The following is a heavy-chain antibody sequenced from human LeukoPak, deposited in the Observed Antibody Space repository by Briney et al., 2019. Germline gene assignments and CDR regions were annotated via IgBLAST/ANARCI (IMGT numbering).Heavy chain of an antibody. CDR2: SRVDNGGA. CDR1: GFTFSTSD. D-gene: IGHD2-21*02. J-gene: IGHJ6*03. Sequence: GGALRLSCAASGFTFSTSDMTWVRQAPGKGLEWVASSRVDNGGAYYGDSVKGPFNISRDNSQNTLDLQMNGLRAEDTAIYYCAKGSCGADVCFYFYYMHVWGKGTTVTVSS. CDR3: AKGSCGADVCFYFYYMHV. V-gene: IGHV3-23*01.